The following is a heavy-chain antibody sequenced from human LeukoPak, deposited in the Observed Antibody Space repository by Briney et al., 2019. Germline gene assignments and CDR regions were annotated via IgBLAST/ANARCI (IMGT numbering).Heavy chain of an antibody. V-gene: IGHV1-46*01. CDR3: ARDPGGEQWLPTVSDFQH. CDR1: GYTFTSYG. J-gene: IGHJ1*01. Sequence: ASVKVSCKASGYTFTSYGISWVRQAPGQGLEWMGIINPSGGSTSYAQKFQGRVTMTRDMSTSTVYMELSSLRSEDTAVYYCARDPGGEQWLPTVSDFQHWGQGTLVTVSS. CDR2: INPSGGST. D-gene: IGHD6-19*01.